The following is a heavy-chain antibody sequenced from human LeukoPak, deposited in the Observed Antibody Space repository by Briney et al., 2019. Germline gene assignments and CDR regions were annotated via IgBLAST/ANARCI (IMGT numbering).Heavy chain of an antibody. Sequence: ASVKVSCKASGYTFTSYGISWVRQGPGQGLEWMGWISAYNGNTNYAQKLQGRVTMTTDTSTSTAYMELRSLRSDDTAVYYCARDPTNSHYYYGMDVWGKGTTVTVSS. V-gene: IGHV1-18*04. CDR2: ISAYNGNT. CDR1: GYTFTSYG. D-gene: IGHD2-8*01. CDR3: ARDPTNSHYYYGMDV. J-gene: IGHJ6*04.